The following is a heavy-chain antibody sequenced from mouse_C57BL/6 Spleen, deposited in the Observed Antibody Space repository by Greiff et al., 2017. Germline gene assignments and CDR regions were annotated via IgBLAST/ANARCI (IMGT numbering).Heavy chain of an antibody. J-gene: IGHJ2*01. CDR2: IYPGDGDT. V-gene: IGHV1-82*01. CDR3: ARKGYNRPLGD. Sequence: VQLQQSGPELVKPGASVKISCKASGYAFSSSWMNWVKQRPGKGLEWIGRIYPGDGDTNYNGKFKGKATLTADKSSSTAYMQLSSLTSEDSAVYFCARKGYNRPLGDWGQGTTLTVSS. D-gene: IGHD1-3*01. CDR1: GYAFSSSW.